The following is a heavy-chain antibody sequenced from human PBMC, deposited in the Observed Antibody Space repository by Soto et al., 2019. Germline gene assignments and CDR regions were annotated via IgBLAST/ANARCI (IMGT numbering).Heavy chain of an antibody. CDR2: ISSSSSTI. CDR3: ARDVPRSGMDV. CDR1: GFTFSSYS. J-gene: IGHJ6*02. V-gene: IGHV3-48*01. D-gene: IGHD3-10*01. Sequence: PGGSLRLSCAASGFTFSSYSMNWVRQAPGKGLEWVSYISSSSSTIYYADSVKGRFTISRDNAKNSLYLQMNSLRAEDTAVYYCARDVPRSGMDVWGQGTTVTVSS.